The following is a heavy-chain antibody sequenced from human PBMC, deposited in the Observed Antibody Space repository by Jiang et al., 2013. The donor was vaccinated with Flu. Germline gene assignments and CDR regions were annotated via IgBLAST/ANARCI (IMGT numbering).Heavy chain of an antibody. V-gene: IGHV4-59*08. Sequence: GPGLVKPSETLSLTCTVSGGSISSYYWSWIRQPPGKGLEWIGYVYYSGSTNYNPSLKSRVTISVDTSKNQFSLKLSSVTAADTAVYYCARQNTATVEYYFDYWGQGTLVTVSS. D-gene: IGHD5-18*01. CDR1: GGSISSYY. CDR2: VYYSGST. CDR3: ARQNTATVEYYFDY. J-gene: IGHJ4*02.